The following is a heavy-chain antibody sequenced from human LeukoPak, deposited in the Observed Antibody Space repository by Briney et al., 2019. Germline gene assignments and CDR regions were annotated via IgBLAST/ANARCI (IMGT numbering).Heavy chain of an antibody. J-gene: IGHJ4*02. CDR3: ARVVGPGYSYGYFDY. Sequence: GGSLRLSCAPSGFTFSSYGMHWVRQAPGEGLVWVSRLKSDVSSRSYADSVKGRFTISRDNAKNTLYLQMNSLRAEDTAVYYCARVVGPGYSYGYFDYWGQGTLVTVSS. CDR1: GFTFSSYG. D-gene: IGHD5-18*01. V-gene: IGHV3-74*01. CDR2: LKSDVSSR.